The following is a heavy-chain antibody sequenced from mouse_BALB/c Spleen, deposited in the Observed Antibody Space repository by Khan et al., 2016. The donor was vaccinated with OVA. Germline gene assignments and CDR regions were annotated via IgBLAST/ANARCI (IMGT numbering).Heavy chain of an antibody. V-gene: IGHV1S81*02. CDR1: GYTFTSHY. CDR3: TRRGTARATHWFAY. J-gene: IGHJ3*01. CDR2: TNPSNGGT. D-gene: IGHD3-2*01. Sequence: QVQLQQSGAELVKPGASVKLSCKASGYTFTSHYMYWLQQRPGQGLEWIGETNPSNGGTNFNEKFKSKATLTVDKSSSTAYMQLSSLTSEDSAVYYCTRRGTARATHWFAYWGQGTLVTVSA.